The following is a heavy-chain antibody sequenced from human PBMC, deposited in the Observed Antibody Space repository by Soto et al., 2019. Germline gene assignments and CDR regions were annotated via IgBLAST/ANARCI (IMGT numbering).Heavy chain of an antibody. CDR3: ARDDAGWGFGATLDY. CDR1: GFTFSSYG. J-gene: IGHJ4*02. CDR2: IWYDGSNK. D-gene: IGHD3-10*01. Sequence: GGSLRLSCAASGFTFSSYGMHWVRQAPGKGLEWVAVIWYDGSNKYYADSVKGRFTISRDNSKNTLYLQMNSLRAEDTAVYYCARDDAGWGFGATLDYWGQGTLVTVSS. V-gene: IGHV3-33*01.